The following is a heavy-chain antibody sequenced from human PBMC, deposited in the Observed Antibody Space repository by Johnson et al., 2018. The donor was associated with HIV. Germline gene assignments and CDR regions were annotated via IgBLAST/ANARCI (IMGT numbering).Heavy chain of an antibody. CDR1: GFTFDDYG. Sequence: VQLVESGGGVVRPEGSLRLSCAASGFTFDDYGMSWVRQAPGKGLEWVSGINWNGGSTGYADSVKGRFSISRDNAKNSLYLQMNSLRAEDTALYYWARRDGFDYGNAFDIWGQGTMVIVSS. CDR2: INWNGGST. CDR3: ARRDGFDYGNAFDI. D-gene: IGHD5-12*01. V-gene: IGHV3-20*04. J-gene: IGHJ3*02.